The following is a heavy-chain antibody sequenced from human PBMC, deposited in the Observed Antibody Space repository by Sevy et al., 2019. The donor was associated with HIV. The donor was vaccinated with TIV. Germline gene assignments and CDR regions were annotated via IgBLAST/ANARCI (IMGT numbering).Heavy chain of an antibody. CDR2: INPNRGDT. CDR3: ARAYYYDSSAYRFDD. CDR1: GYTFNAYF. V-gene: IGHV1-2*06. J-gene: IGHJ4*02. Sequence: ASVKVSCKASGYTFNAYFMHWVRQAPGQGLEWMGRINPNRGDTTYAQKFQGRVTMSRDTSISTAYMELHRLTSDDTAVYYCARAYYYDSSAYRFDDWGQGTLVTVSS. D-gene: IGHD3-22*01.